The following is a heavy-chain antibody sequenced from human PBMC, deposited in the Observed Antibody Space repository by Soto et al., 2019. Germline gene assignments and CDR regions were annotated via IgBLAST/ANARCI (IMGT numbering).Heavy chain of an antibody. CDR3: ARANYYGSPGDFDY. CDR2: ISSSSSTI. J-gene: IGHJ4*02. Sequence: EVQLVESGGGLVQPGGSLRLSCAASGFTFSSYIMNWVRQAAGKGLEWVSYISSSSSTIYYADSVKGRFTISRDNAKNSLYLQMNSLRAEDTAVYYCARANYYGSPGDFDYWGQGTLVTVSS. V-gene: IGHV3-48*01. CDR1: GFTFSSYI. D-gene: IGHD3-10*01.